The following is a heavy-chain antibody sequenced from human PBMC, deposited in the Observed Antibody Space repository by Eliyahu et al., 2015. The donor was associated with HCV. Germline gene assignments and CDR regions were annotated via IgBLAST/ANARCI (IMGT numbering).Heavy chain of an antibody. Sequence: QVQLQESGPGLVKPSETLSLTCTVSGXSITTYYWSWIRQPPGKGLEWXGYIHYSGSTNYNPSLKSRVTISVDTSKNQFSLNLTSVTAADTAMYYCASGGGGIAVTGTGGWFDPWGQGTLVTVSS. CDR1: GXSITTYY. CDR2: IHYSGST. J-gene: IGHJ5*02. CDR3: ASGGGGIAVTGTGGWFDP. D-gene: IGHD6-19*01. V-gene: IGHV4-59*01.